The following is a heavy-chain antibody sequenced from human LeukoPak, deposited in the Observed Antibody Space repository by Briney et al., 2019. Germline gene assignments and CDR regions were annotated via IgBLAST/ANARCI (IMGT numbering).Heavy chain of an antibody. CDR2: ISYDGSNK. CDR3: ARVGVTVVTRGAFDI. CDR1: GFTFSSYA. J-gene: IGHJ3*02. Sequence: GRSLRLSCAASGFTFSSYAMHWVRQAPGKGLEWVAVISYDGSNKYYADSVKGRFTISRDNSKNTLYLQMNSLRAEDTAVYYCARVGVTVVTRGAFDIWGQGTMVTVSS. D-gene: IGHD4-23*01. V-gene: IGHV3-30-3*01.